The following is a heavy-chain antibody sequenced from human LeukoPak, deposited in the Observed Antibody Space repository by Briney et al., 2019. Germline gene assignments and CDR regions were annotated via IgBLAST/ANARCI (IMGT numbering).Heavy chain of an antibody. CDR3: AAGYYFGDY. Sequence: QPGRSLRLSCAASGFTFSSYGMHRVRQAPGKGLEWVATISHDGSNKYYADSVKGRFTISRDNSKNTLYLEMNSLRAEDTAVYYCAAGYYFGDYWGQGTLVTVSS. J-gene: IGHJ4*02. CDR2: ISHDGSNK. V-gene: IGHV3-30*03. CDR1: GFTFSSYG. D-gene: IGHD3-22*01.